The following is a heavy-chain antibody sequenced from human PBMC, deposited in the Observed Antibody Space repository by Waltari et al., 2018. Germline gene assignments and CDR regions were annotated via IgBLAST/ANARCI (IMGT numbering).Heavy chain of an antibody. CDR2: IRYDGSNK. Sequence: QVQLVESGGGVVQPGGSLRLSCAASGFTFSSYGMHWVPQAPGKGLEWVDLIRYDGSNKYYADSGKGRFTISRDNSKNTLYLQMNSLRAEDTAVYYCAKGYCTGGVCYWAYYFDYWGQGTLVTVSS. CDR1: GFTFSSYG. J-gene: IGHJ4*02. CDR3: AKGYCTGGVCYWAYYFDY. V-gene: IGHV3-30*02. D-gene: IGHD2-8*02.